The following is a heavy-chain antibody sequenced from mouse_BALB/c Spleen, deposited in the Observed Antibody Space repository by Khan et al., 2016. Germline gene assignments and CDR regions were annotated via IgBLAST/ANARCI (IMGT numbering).Heavy chain of an antibody. Sequence: VQLQQSGAELVKPGASVKLSCTASGFNIKDTYMHWVKQRPEQGLEWIGRIDPANGNTKYDPKFQGKATITADTSSNTVYLQLSSLTSEDTAVXYCARSPYDYDVGFAYWGQGTLVTVSA. V-gene: IGHV14-3*02. CDR3: ARSPYDYDVGFAY. J-gene: IGHJ3*01. D-gene: IGHD2-4*01. CDR2: IDPANGNT. CDR1: GFNIKDTY.